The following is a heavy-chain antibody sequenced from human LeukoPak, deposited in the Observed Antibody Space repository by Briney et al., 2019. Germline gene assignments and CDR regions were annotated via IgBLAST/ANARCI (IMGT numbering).Heavy chain of an antibody. V-gene: IGHV4-34*01. CDR2: INHSGST. J-gene: IGHJ6*03. Sequence: SETLSLTCAVYGGSFSGYYWSWIRQPPGKGREWIGEINHSGSTNYNPSLKSRVTISVDTSKHQFSLKLSSVTAADTAVYYCARAVLRSSYYYYYMDVWGKGTTVTVSS. CDR3: ARAVLRSSYYYYYMDV. D-gene: IGHD3-16*01. CDR1: GGSFSGYY.